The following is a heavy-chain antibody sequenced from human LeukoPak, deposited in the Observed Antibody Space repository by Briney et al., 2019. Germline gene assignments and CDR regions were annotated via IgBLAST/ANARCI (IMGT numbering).Heavy chain of an antibody. CDR1: GFTFSSYA. D-gene: IGHD3-9*01. V-gene: IGHV3-23*01. J-gene: IGHJ4*02. Sequence: GGSLRLSCAASGFTFSSYAMSWVGQAPGKGLEWVSAISGSGGSTYYADSVKGRFTISRDNSKNTLYLQMNSLRAEDTAVYYCASDVLRYFDWSFDYWGQGTLVTVSS. CDR2: ISGSGGST. CDR3: ASDVLRYFDWSFDY.